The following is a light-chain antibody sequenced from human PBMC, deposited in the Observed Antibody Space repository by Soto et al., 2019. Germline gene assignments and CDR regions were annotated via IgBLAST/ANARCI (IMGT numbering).Light chain of an antibody. V-gene: IGKV3-15*01. CDR3: QQYNNWPWT. CDR2: CAS. Sequence: IVMTQSPATLSVSPGERATLSCRASQSVRSKLAWYQQKPGQAPRLLIYCASTRATGIPARFSGSGSGTEFTLTISSLQSEDFAVYYCQQYNNWPWTFGQGTKVDIK. CDR1: QSVRSK. J-gene: IGKJ1*01.